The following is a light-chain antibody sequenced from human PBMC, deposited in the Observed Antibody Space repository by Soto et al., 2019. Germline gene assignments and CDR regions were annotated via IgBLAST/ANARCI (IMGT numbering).Light chain of an antibody. Sequence: DIQMTQSPSSVSASVGDRVTITCRASQSISTWLAWYQQKPGKAPKLLIYAASTLQSGVPSRFSGSGSETDFTLTISSLQPGDSASYYCQQANSFPFTFGPGTKVDIK. CDR3: QQANSFPFT. V-gene: IGKV1-12*01. CDR1: QSISTW. CDR2: AAS. J-gene: IGKJ3*01.